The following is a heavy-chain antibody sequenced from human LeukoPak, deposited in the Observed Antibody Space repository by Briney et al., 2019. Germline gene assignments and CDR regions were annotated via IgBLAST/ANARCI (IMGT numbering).Heavy chain of an antibody. J-gene: IGHJ4*02. D-gene: IGHD5-18*01. CDR3: ARLAYVDTAMAIDY. Sequence: SETLSLTCTVSGGSISSYYWSWIRQPPGKGLEWIGYIYYSGSTNYNPSLKSRVTISVDTSKNQFSLKLSSVTAADTAVYYCARLAYVDTAMAIDYWGQGTLVTVSS. V-gene: IGHV4-59*01. CDR2: IYYSGST. CDR1: GGSISSYY.